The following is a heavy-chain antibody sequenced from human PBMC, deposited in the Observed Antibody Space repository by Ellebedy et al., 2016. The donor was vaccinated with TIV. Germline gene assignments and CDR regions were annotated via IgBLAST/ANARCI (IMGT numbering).Heavy chain of an antibody. D-gene: IGHD3-3*01. V-gene: IGHV3-74*01. CDR2: INSDGSST. CDR1: NFTFSVYW. J-gene: IGHJ5*02. Sequence: GESLKISCAASNFTFSVYWMDWVRQVPGKGLVWVSRINSDGSSTSYSDSVKGRFTISSDTAKNTMYLQMNSLRAEDTALYYCARDGQGGNTNFGVVIKTEAHNWFDPWGQGTLVTISS. CDR3: ARDGQGGNTNFGVVIKTEAHNWFDP.